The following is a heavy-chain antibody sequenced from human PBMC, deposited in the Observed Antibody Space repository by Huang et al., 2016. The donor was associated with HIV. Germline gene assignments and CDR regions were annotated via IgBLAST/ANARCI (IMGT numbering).Heavy chain of an antibody. V-gene: IGHV3-30*18. J-gene: IGHJ3*02. D-gene: IGHD3-22*01. Sequence: VQLVESGGGVVRAGRSLRLSCAASRFTFSKFAMHWVREAPGKGRDGRVVISYDGSSKHYADSVTGRLTISRDNSNNTFYLQMNSLTVEDTAVYYCTKGHYYDTNGYVAFDIWGQGTMVTVSS. CDR2: ISYDGSSK. CDR3: TKGHYYDTNGYVAFDI. CDR1: RFTFSKFA.